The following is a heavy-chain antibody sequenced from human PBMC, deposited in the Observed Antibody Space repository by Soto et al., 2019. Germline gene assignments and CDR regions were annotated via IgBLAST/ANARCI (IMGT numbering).Heavy chain of an antibody. CDR3: ARVSGYYYSTAYYFDY. CDR2: IYYSGST. V-gene: IGHV4-31*03. J-gene: IGHJ4*02. CDR1: GGSITTGGYY. D-gene: IGHD3-22*01. Sequence: QVQLQESGPGLVKPSQTLSLSCTVSGGSITTGGYYWSWIRQHPGKGLEWIGYIYYSGSTYYNPSLECRVTMSVDTSKNQFSLNLTSVTAADTAVYYCARVSGYYYSTAYYFDYWGQGTLVTVSS.